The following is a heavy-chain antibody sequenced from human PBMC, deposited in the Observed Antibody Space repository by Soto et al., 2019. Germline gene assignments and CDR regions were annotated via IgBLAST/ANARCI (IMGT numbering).Heavy chain of an antibody. CDR2: ISSSGGST. J-gene: IGHJ2*01. Sequence: GGSLRLSCAASGFTLSSYATTWVRQAPGKGLEWVSRISSSGGSTYYADSVKGRFTISRDTSKDTLYLQMNSLRADDTAVYYCAKDPLTGYFDLWGRGTLVTVSS. V-gene: IGHV3-23*01. D-gene: IGHD3-16*01. CDR1: GFTLSSYA. CDR3: AKDPLTGYFDL.